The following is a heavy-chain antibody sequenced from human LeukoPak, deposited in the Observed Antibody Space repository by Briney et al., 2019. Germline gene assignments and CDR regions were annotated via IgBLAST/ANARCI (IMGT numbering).Heavy chain of an antibody. Sequence: PGGSLRLSCAASGFTFSSYAMSWVRQAPGKGLEWVSSISGSGGSTYHADSVKGRFTISRDNSKNTLYLQMNSLRAEDTAVYYCAITTGGGSYQFDYWGQGTLVTVSS. J-gene: IGHJ4*02. CDR2: ISGSGGST. CDR1: GFTFSSYA. D-gene: IGHD1-26*01. CDR3: AITTGGGSYQFDY. V-gene: IGHV3-23*01.